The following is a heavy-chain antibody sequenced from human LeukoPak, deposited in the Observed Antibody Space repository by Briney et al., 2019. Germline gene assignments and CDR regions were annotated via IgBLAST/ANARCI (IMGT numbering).Heavy chain of an antibody. D-gene: IGHD5-24*01. V-gene: IGHV3-11*06. CDR2: ISSSSSYT. CDR1: GFTFSDYY. J-gene: IGHJ4*02. Sequence: GASLRLSCAASGFTFSDYYMSWIRQAPGKGLEWVSYISSSSSYTNYADSVKGRSTISRDNARHSLYLQMNRLRAEDAAVYYCARGDEMASFDYWGQGTLVTVSS. CDR3: ARGDEMASFDY.